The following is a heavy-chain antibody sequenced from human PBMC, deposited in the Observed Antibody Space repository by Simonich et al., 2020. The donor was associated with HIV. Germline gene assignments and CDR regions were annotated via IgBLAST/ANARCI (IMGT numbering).Heavy chain of an antibody. CDR1: GGSLSGYF. J-gene: IGHJ4*02. V-gene: IGHV4-34*01. Sequence: QVQLQQWGAGLLKPSETLSLTCAVYGGSLSGYFWSWSLQPPGKGLEWIGEINHSRSTNYNPSLKSRVTTSVDTSKNQFSLKLSSVTAADTAVYYCARLKVVGTTNVLYYFDYWGQGTLVTVSS. CDR2: INHSRST. CDR3: ARLKVVGTTNVLYYFDY. D-gene: IGHD1-26*01.